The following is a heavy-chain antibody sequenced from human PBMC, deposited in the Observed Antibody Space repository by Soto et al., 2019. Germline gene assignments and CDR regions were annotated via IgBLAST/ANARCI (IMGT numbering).Heavy chain of an antibody. J-gene: IGHJ3*02. CDR2: IYYSGST. CDR1: GGSISSGGYY. CDR3: ASMMLKRAFDI. V-gene: IGHV4-31*03. Sequence: SETLSVTCTVSGGSISSGGYYWSWIRQHPGKGLEWIGYIYYSGSTYYNPSLKSRVTISVDTSKNQFSLKLSSVTAADTAVYYCASMMLKRAFDIWGQGTMVPVSS. D-gene: IGHD3-16*01.